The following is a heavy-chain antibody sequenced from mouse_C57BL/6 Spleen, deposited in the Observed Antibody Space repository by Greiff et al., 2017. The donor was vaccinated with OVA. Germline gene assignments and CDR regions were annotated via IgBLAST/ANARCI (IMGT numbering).Heavy chain of an antibody. CDR1: GYTFTDYE. CDR2: IDPETGGT. CDR3: TRSVTTVPYFDY. Sequence: QVQLKQSGAELVRPGASVTLSCKASGYTFTDYEMHWVKQTPVHGLEWIGAIDPETGGTAYNQKFKGKAILTADKSSSTAYMELRSLTSEDSAVYYCTRSVTTVPYFDYWGQGTTLTVSS. V-gene: IGHV1-15*01. J-gene: IGHJ2*01. D-gene: IGHD1-1*01.